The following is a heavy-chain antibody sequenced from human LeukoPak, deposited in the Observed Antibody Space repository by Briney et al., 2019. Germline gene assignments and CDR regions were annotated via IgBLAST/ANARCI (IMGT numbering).Heavy chain of an antibody. D-gene: IGHD3-16*01. V-gene: IGHV3-23*01. CDR3: AKDRGNYVWVLFED. CDR2: ITGSGATT. Sequence: GGSLRLSCAAAGFSFSDYVMSWVRQAPGKGLEWVSAITGSGATTYYADSVEGRFTISRDNSRNTLFLQMNGLRAEDTAVYYCAKDRGNYVWVLFEDWGQGTLVTVSS. J-gene: IGHJ4*02. CDR1: GFSFSDYV.